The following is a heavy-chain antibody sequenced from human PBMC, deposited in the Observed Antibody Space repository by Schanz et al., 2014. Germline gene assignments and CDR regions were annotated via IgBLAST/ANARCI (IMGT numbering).Heavy chain of an antibody. CDR1: GYTFTSYD. D-gene: IGHD2-2*01. CDR3: ARDRRRYCSTASCLHDNWFDP. Sequence: VQLEQSGAEVKKPGASVKVSCTASGYTFTSYDINWVRQAPGQGLEWMGWINGYNGHTLYAQKFQGRVTMTTDTSTSTSYMELTSLRFDDTAVYYCARDRRRYCSTASCLHDNWFDPWGQGTLXIVSS. J-gene: IGHJ5*02. V-gene: IGHV1-18*01. CDR2: INGYNGHT.